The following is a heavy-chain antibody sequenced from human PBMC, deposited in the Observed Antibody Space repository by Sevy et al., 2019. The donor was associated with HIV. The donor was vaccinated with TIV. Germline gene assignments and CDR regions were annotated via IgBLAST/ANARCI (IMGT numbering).Heavy chain of an antibody. V-gene: IGHV3-30*04. CDR2: ISYDGSNK. Sequence: GGSLRLSCAASGFTFSSYAMHWVRQAPGKGLEWVAVISYDGSNKYYADSVKDRFTISRENSKNTLYLQMNSLRAEDTAVYYCAREVDCSGGSCYYGLDYWGQGTLVTVSS. CDR3: AREVDCSGGSCYYGLDY. D-gene: IGHD2-15*01. CDR1: GFTFSSYA. J-gene: IGHJ4*02.